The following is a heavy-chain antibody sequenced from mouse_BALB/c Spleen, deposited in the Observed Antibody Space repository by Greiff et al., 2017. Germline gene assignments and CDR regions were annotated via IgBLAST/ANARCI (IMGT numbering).Heavy chain of an antibody. J-gene: IGHJ4*01. CDR1: GYTFTSYW. V-gene: IGHV1-5*01. CDR2: IYPGNSDT. D-gene: IGHD1-1*01. CDR3: TEGYYGSSPYYAMDY. Sequence: EVQLQQSGTVLARPGASVKMSCKASGYTFTSYWMHWVKQRPGQGLEWIGAIYPGNSDTSYNQKFKGKAKLTAVTSTSTAYMELSSLTNEDSAVYYCTEGYYGSSPYYAMDYWGQGTSVTVSS.